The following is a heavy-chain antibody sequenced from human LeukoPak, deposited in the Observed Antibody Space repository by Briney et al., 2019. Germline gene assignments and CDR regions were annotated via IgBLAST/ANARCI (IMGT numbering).Heavy chain of an antibody. J-gene: IGHJ6*03. CDR2: IYYSGST. Sequence: SETLSLTCTVSGGSISSHYWSWIRQPPGKGLEWIGYIYYSGSTNYNPSLKSRVTISVDTSKNQFSLKLSSVTAADTAVYYCARGGYSSGQRDYYYYYYMDVWGKGTTVTVSS. V-gene: IGHV4-59*11. CDR1: GGSISSHY. CDR3: ARGGYSSGQRDYYYYYYMDV. D-gene: IGHD2-15*01.